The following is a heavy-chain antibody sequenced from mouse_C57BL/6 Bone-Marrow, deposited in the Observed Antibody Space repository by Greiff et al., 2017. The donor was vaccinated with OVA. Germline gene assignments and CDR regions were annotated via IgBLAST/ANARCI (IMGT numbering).Heavy chain of an antibody. CDR3: VRPANWDLFAY. CDR2: IRSKSNNYAT. V-gene: IGHV10-1*01. Sequence: EVQLQQSGGGLVQPKGSLKLSCAASGFSFNTYAMNWVRQAPGKGLEWVARIRSKSNNYATYYADSVKDRFTISRDDSESMLYLQMNNLKTEDTAMYYCVRPANWDLFAYWGQGTLVTVSA. D-gene: IGHD4-1*01. CDR1: GFSFNTYA. J-gene: IGHJ3*01.